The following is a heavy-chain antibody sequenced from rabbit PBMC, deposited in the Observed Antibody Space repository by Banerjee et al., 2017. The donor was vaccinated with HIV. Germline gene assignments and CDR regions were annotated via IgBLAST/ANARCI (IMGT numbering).Heavy chain of an antibody. V-gene: IGHV1S45*01. Sequence: QEQLVESGGGLVQPEGSLKLSCTASGFSFSNKAVMCWVRQAPGKGLEWIACIDTSDGDTDYANWPKGRFTISKTSSTTVDLKMTSLTAADTATYFCARANLDYQYGMDLWGQGTLVTVS. J-gene: IGHJ6*01. CDR2: IDTSDGDT. D-gene: IGHD1-1*01. CDR3: ARANLDYQYGMDL. CDR1: GFSFSNKAV.